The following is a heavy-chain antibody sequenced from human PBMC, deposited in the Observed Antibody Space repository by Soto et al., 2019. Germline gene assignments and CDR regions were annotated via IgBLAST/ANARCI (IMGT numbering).Heavy chain of an antibody. CDR1: GFTFSSYG. D-gene: IGHD6-19*01. CDR3: ARDLKIRGCFPVWYDY. CDR2: ISYDGSNK. J-gene: IGHJ4*02. V-gene: IGHV3-30*03. Sequence: PGGSLRLSCAASGFTFSSYGMHWVRQAPGKGLEWVAVISYDGSNKYYADSVKGRFTISRDNSKNTLYLQMNSLRAEDTAVYYCARDLKIRGCFPVWYDYWGQGTLVTVSS.